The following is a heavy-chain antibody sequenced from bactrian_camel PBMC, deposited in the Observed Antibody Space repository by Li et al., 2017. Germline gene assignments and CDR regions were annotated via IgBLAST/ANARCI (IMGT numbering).Heavy chain of an antibody. Sequence: HVQLVESGGGLVQPGGSLRLSCAVPGNTGSTYSTGWFRQVPGQEREGVAAIDTDGNTDYADFVKGRFTISQDNTKFIVYLQMNNLRPEDTAVYYCAVGYQSAYEFSYWGQGTQVTVS. V-gene: IGHV3S53*01. CDR1: GNTGSTYS. J-gene: IGHJ4*01. CDR2: IDTDGNT. CDR3: AVGYQSAYEFSY. D-gene: IGHD5*01.